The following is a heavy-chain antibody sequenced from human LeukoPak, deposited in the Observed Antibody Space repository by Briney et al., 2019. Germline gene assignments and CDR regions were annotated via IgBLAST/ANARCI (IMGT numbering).Heavy chain of an antibody. CDR2: IYYSGST. CDR1: GGSISSGDYY. CDR3: ARSSQDIVVVPAAIGWFDP. Sequence: PSQTLSLTCTVSGGSISSGDYYWSWIRQPPGKGLEWIGYIYYSGSTYYNPSLKSRVTILVDTSKNQFSLKLSSVTAADTAVYYCARSSQDIVVVPAAIGWFDPWGQGTLVTVSS. V-gene: IGHV4-30-4*01. J-gene: IGHJ5*02. D-gene: IGHD2-2*01.